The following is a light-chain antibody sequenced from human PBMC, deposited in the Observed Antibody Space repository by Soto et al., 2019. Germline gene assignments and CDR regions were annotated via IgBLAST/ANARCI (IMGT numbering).Light chain of an antibody. CDR2: DTS. CDR1: HSVNSN. V-gene: IGKV3-11*01. J-gene: IGKJ1*01. CDR3: QQYVRAFRS. Sequence: EIVLTQSPATLSLSPGERATLSCRARHSVNSNLAWYQQKPGQAPRLLMYDTSNRARGIPATFSGSGSGTEFTLTISSLQPDDFATYYCQQYVRAFRSVGPGTKGDIK.